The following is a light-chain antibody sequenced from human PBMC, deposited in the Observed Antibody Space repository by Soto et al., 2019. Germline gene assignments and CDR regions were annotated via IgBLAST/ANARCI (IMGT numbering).Light chain of an antibody. CDR3: SSYTSSSTLYV. CDR2: EVS. V-gene: IGLV2-14*01. J-gene: IGLJ1*01. Sequence: QSVLTQPASVSGSPGQSITISCTGTNSDVGGYNYVSWYQQHPGKAPKLMIYEVSNRPSGVSNRFSGSKSGNTASLTISGLQAEDEADYYCSSYTSSSTLYVFGTGTQLTVL. CDR1: NSDVGGYNY.